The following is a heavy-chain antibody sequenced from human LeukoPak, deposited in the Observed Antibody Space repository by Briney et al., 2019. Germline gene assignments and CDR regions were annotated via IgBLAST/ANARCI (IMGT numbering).Heavy chain of an antibody. CDR2: IYSGGST. CDR1: GFTVSSNY. D-gene: IGHD5-24*01. Sequence: QSGGSLRLSCAASGFTVSSNYMSWVRQAPGKGLEWVSVIYSGGSTYYADSVKGRFTISRDNAKNSLYLQMNSLRAEDTAVYYCASIEMATISDYFDYWGQGTLVTVSS. J-gene: IGHJ4*02. CDR3: ASIEMATISDYFDY. V-gene: IGHV3-53*01.